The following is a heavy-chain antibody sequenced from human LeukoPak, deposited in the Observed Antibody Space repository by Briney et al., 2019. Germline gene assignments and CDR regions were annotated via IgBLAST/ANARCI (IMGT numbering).Heavy chain of an antibody. Sequence: GGSLRLSCAASGFTFSSYSMNWVRQAPGKGLEWVSSISSSSSYIYYADSVKGRFTISRDNAKNLLYLQMNSLRAEDTAVYYCARVGSSWLEGGWFDPWGQGTLVTVSS. CDR3: ARVGSSWLEGGWFDP. J-gene: IGHJ5*02. CDR1: GFTFSSYS. V-gene: IGHV3-21*01. CDR2: ISSSSSYI. D-gene: IGHD6-13*01.